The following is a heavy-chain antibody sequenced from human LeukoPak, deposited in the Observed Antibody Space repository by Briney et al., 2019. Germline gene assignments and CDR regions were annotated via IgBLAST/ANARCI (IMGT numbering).Heavy chain of an antibody. Sequence: GESLKISLKGSGYRFTSYWIGWVRQIPGKGLELMGIIYPGDSDTRYRPSFQGQVTISADKSISTAYLQWSSLKASDTAMYYCARRRRWLQSFVYWGQGTLVTVSS. V-gene: IGHV5-51*01. D-gene: IGHD5-24*01. CDR2: IYPGDSDT. CDR1: GYRFTSYW. CDR3: ARRRRWLQSFVY. J-gene: IGHJ4*02.